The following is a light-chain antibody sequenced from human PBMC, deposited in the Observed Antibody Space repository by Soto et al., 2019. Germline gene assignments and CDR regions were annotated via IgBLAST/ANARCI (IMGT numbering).Light chain of an antibody. V-gene: IGLV2-14*03. CDR1: SSDVGGYNF. CDR2: EVA. CDR3: NSYTTSSTLV. Sequence: QSALTQPASVSGSPGQSITISCTGTSSDVGGYNFVSWYQQHPGKAPKLMIYEVASRPSGVSNRFSGSKSGNTASLTISGPQAEDEADYYCNSYTTSSTLVFGTGTKVTVL. J-gene: IGLJ1*01.